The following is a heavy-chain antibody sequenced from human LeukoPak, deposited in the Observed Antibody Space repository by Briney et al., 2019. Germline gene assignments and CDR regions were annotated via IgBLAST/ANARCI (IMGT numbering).Heavy chain of an antibody. CDR3: ARGPYYYDSSGYYD. D-gene: IGHD3-22*01. CDR1: GYTFTSYA. CDR2: INTNTGNP. Sequence: ASVKVSCKASGYTFTSYAMNWVRQAPGQGLEWMGWINTNTGNPTYAQGFTGRFVFSLDTSVSTAYLQISSLKAEDTAVYYCARGPYYYDSSGYYDWGQGTLVTVSS. J-gene: IGHJ4*02. V-gene: IGHV7-4-1*02.